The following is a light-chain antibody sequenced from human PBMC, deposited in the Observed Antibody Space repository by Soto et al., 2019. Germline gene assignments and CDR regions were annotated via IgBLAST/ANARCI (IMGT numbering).Light chain of an antibody. CDR1: QSITNW. Sequence: DIQVTQSPSTLSASVGDRVTITCRASQSITNWLAWYQQKPGKAPKLLIYAASSLQSGVPSRFSGSGSGTDFTLTISSLQPEDFAVYYCQQRSNWPPALSFGGGTKVDIK. J-gene: IGKJ4*01. CDR2: AAS. V-gene: IGKV1-5*01. CDR3: QQRSNWPPALS.